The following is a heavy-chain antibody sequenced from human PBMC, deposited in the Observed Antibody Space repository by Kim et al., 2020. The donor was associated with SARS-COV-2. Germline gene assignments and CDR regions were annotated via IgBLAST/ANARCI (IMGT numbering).Heavy chain of an antibody. CDR1: GFNFNEYS. V-gene: IGHV3-43D*03. D-gene: IGHD3-10*01. CDR2: ITYDGTMT. CDR3: VKDAAPIAGMIQGATLDR. Sequence: GGSLRLSCEASGFNFNEYSMHWVRQAPGKGLEWVSLITYDGTMTDYADAVRGRFTVSRDNAKASLFLQLRSLQVADTALYFCVKDAAPIAGMIQGATLDRWGQGTLVTVSS. J-gene: IGHJ5*02.